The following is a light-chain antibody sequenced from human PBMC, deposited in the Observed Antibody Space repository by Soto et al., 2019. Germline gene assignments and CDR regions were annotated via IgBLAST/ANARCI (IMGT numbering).Light chain of an antibody. J-gene: IGKJ1*01. Sequence: EIVLTQSPGTLSLSPGEGATLSCRASQSVSSSYLAWYQQKPGQAPSLLIYGASSRATGIPDRFSGSGSGTDFTLTISRLEPEDFAVYYCQQYGSSLWTFGQGTKVEIK. V-gene: IGKV3-20*01. CDR3: QQYGSSLWT. CDR2: GAS. CDR1: QSVSSSY.